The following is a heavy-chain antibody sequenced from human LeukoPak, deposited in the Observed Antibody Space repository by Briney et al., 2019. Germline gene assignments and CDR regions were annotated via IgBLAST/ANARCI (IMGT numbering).Heavy chain of an antibody. V-gene: IGHV5-51*01. CDR1: GYSFSNSW. CDR2: IYPGDSDT. CDR3: ARLPCTNGVCYLDD. D-gene: IGHD2-8*01. Sequence: GESLKISCKGSGYSFSNSWIGWVRQMPGKGLEWMGIIYPGDSDTRYSPSFQGQVTISADKSISTAYLQWSSLKASDTAMYYCARLPCTNGVCYLDDWGQGTLVTVSS. J-gene: IGHJ4*02.